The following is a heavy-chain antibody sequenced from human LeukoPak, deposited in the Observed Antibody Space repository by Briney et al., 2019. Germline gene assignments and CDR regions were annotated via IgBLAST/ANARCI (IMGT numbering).Heavy chain of an antibody. D-gene: IGHD6-19*01. J-gene: IGHJ4*02. Sequence: PSETLSPTCTVSGVSISSYYWSWLRQPPGKGLEWVGYIYYSGSTNYNPSLKSRVTMSVDTSKNQFSLKLSSVTAADTAVYYCARGPVSSSGWYDYWGRGTLVTVSS. CDR3: ARGPVSSSGWYDY. V-gene: IGHV4-59*12. CDR1: GVSISSYY. CDR2: IYYSGST.